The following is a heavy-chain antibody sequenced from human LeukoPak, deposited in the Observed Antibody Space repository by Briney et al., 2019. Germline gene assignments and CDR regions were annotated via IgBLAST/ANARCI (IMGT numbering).Heavy chain of an antibody. CDR3: ARQTGSGLFILP. CDR1: GASIRSYY. V-gene: IGHV4-59*08. D-gene: IGHD3/OR15-3a*01. J-gene: IGHJ4*02. CDR2: ISNSGST. Sequence: PSETLSLTCTVSGASIRSYYWSWIRQPPGKGLEWIAYISNSGSTDYNPSLKSRVTISVDTSKNQFSLRLTSVTAADTAVYYCARQTGSGLFILPGGQGTLVTVSS.